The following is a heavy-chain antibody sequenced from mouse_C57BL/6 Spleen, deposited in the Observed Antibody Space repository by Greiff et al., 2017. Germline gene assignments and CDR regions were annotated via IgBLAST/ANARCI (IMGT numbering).Heavy chain of an antibody. D-gene: IGHD2-14*01. Sequence: VQLQQPGAELVKPGASVKLSCTASGFNFNDYYMHWVKQRPEQGLEWIGRIDPEDGETKYAPKFQGKATITADTSSNTAYLQLSSLTSEDTAVYYCARSRYDTAWFAYWGQGTLVTVSA. CDR3: ARSRYDTAWFAY. CDR2: IDPEDGET. V-gene: IGHV14-2*01. J-gene: IGHJ3*01. CDR1: GFNFNDYY.